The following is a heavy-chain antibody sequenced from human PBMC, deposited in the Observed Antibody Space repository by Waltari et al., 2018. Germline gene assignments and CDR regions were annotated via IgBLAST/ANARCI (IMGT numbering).Heavy chain of an antibody. Sequence: LVKPSETLSLTCTVSGGSISTNYNWGWIRQPPGKGLEWMGNMQYRGSTFYNPSLKSRVTISLDTSKNQFSLRLSSVGAADTAVYFCGRIAFGDDGGYFQHWGQGTLVTVSS. CDR2: MQYRGST. D-gene: IGHD4-17*01. J-gene: IGHJ1*01. CDR1: GGSISTNYN. CDR3: GRIAFGDDGGYFQH. V-gene: IGHV4-39*01.